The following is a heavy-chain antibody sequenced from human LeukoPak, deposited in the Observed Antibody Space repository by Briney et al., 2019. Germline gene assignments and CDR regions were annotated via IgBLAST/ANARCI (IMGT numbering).Heavy chain of an antibody. D-gene: IGHD6-19*01. V-gene: IGHV3-23*01. Sequence: GGSLRLSCAVSGYPFSSFALSWVRQAPGKGLEWVSSISRSTETRLYADPVRGRFTISRDNSKNTGFLQMDNLRAEDTAIYYCAKRAAVSGVVGPFDYWGQGTLVTVSS. CDR1: GYPFSSFA. CDR2: ISRSTETR. CDR3: AKRAAVSGVVGPFDY. J-gene: IGHJ4*02.